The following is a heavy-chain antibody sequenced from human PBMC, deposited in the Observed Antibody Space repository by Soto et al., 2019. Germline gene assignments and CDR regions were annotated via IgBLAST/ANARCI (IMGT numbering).Heavy chain of an antibody. J-gene: IGHJ6*02. CDR2: YHSGGST. D-gene: IGHD1-1*01. CDR3: VRSRQMESGNDYGLDV. CDR1: GVSLNTADTW. Sequence: QVQLQESGSGLVKPSQSLSLTCTVSGVSLNTADTWWSWIRQSPGKGLEYIGYYHSGGSTYYDAFLRSRVIRSADASNSQFSLKLSSVTVADTAVYFCVRSRQMESGNDYGLDVWGQGTTVTVSS. V-gene: IGHV4-30-4*01.